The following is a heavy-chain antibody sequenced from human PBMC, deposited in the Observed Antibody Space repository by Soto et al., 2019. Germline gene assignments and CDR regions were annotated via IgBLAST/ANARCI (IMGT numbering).Heavy chain of an antibody. CDR2: IYYSGST. V-gene: IGHV4-59*12. D-gene: IGHD3-10*01. CDR1: GGSISSYY. Sequence: SETLSLTCTVSGGSISSYYWSWIRQPPGKGLEWIGYIYYSGSTNYNPSLKSRVTISVDTSKNQFSLKLSSVTAADTAVYYCARVHSGSYYRFWVLAILVTVSS. J-gene: IGHJ4*02. CDR3: ARVHSGSYYRF.